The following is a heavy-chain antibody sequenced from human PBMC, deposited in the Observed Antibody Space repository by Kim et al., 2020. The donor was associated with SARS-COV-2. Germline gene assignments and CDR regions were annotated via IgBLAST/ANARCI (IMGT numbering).Heavy chain of an antibody. CDR1: GFTFDDHV. Sequence: GGSLRLSCVASGFTFDDHVMHWVRQPPGKGLEWVSLISGNGGNTYYADSVKGRFTVSRDNSKNSLYLQMNSLTTEDTALYYCTKGYSRSWVNWFDPWGQGTLVTVSS. CDR3: TKGYSRSWVNWFDP. CDR2: ISGNGGNT. D-gene: IGHD6-13*01. J-gene: IGHJ5*02. V-gene: IGHV3-43*02.